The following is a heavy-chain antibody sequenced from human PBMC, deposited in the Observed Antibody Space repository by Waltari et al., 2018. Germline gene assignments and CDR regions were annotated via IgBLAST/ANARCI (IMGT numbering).Heavy chain of an antibody. V-gene: IGHV4-34*01. CDR1: GGSFSGYY. J-gene: IGHJ2*01. Sequence: QVQLQQWGAGLLKPSETLSLTCAVYGGSFSGYYWSWIRQPPGKGLEWIGEINHSGSTNYNPSLKSRVTISVDTSKNQFSLKLSSVTAADTAVYYCARGPRVAAAALPQGWYFDLWGRGTLVIVSS. CDR3: ARGPRVAAAALPQGWYFDL. D-gene: IGHD6-13*01. CDR2: INHSGST.